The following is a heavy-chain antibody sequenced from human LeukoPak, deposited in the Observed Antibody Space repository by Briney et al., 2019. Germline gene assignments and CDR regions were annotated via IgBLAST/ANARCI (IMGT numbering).Heavy chain of an antibody. D-gene: IGHD2-15*01. Sequence: PSETLSLTCAVYGGSFSGYYWSWIRQPPGKGLEWIGEINHSGSTNYNPSLKSRVTISVDTSKNQFSLKLSSVTAADTAVYYCARDNPYFTSYCSGGSCSRWGQGTLVTVSS. CDR3: ARDNPYFTSYCSGGSCSR. CDR2: INHSGST. CDR1: GGSFSGYY. J-gene: IGHJ4*02. V-gene: IGHV4-34*01.